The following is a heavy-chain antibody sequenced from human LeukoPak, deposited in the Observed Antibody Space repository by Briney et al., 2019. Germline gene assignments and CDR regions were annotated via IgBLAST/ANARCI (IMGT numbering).Heavy chain of an antibody. Sequence: GGSLRLSCAASGFTFSGYNMNWVRQAPGKGLEWVSSISTSSSYIYYADSVKGRFTVSRDNAKNSLYLQMNSLRAEDTAVYYCAKRPKTSSSADYWGQGTLVTVSS. CDR3: AKRPKTSSSADY. CDR2: ISTSSSYI. CDR1: GFTFSGYN. V-gene: IGHV3-21*04. J-gene: IGHJ4*02. D-gene: IGHD6-6*01.